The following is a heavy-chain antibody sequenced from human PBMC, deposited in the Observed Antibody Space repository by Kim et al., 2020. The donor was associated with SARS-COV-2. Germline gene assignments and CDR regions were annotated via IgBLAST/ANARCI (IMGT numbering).Heavy chain of an antibody. CDR3: ARLAMTGMGGRGWFDP. Sequence: SETLSLTCTVSGGSISRSNSHWGWIRQPPGKGLEWIGSVYYSGSTFYNPSLKSRVTISVDTSENQLSLKLTSVTAADTAVYYCARLAMTGMGGRGWFDP. CDR2: VYYSGST. D-gene: IGHD1-1*01. CDR1: GGSISRSNSH. V-gene: IGHV4-39*01. J-gene: IGHJ5*02.